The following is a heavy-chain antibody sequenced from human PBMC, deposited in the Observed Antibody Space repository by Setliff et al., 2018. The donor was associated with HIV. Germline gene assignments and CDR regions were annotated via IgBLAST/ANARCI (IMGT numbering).Heavy chain of an antibody. V-gene: IGHV3-21*01. Sequence: GESLKISCAASGFTFSTYRMNWVRQAPGKGLEWVSSISSSSSYIYYADSLKGRFTISRDNAKNSLYLQMNSLRAEDTAVYYCARAVHSGWYYFDYWGQGTLVTVS. J-gene: IGHJ4*02. D-gene: IGHD6-19*01. CDR2: ISSSSSYI. CDR1: GFTFSTYR. CDR3: ARAVHSGWYYFDY.